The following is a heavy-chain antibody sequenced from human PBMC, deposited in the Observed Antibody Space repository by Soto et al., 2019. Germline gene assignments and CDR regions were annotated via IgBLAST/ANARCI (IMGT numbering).Heavy chain of an antibody. CDR1: GDSISSADYF. V-gene: IGHV4-30-4*01. J-gene: IGHJ4*02. CDR3: AREPYLPKASNDF. Sequence: SETLSLTCSVSGDSISSADYFWTWIRQSPGKGLEWMGYIFHSGTTYYNPSLKGPLLISIANSKNQFSLRLTSVTAADSAVYFCAREPYLPKASNDFWGPGTLVTVSS. D-gene: IGHD4-4*01. CDR2: IFHSGTT.